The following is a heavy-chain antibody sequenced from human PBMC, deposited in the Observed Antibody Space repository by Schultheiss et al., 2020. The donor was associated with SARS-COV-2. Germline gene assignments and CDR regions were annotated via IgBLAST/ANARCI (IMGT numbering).Heavy chain of an antibody. CDR1: GGSFSGYY. CDR3: ARGGYESSSWYRDY. V-gene: IGHV4-34*01. Sequence: SETLSLTCAVYGGSFSGYYWSWIRQPPGKGLEWIGEINHSGSTNYNPSLKSRVTISVDTSKNQFSLKLSSVTAADTAVYYCARGGYESSSWYRDYWGQGTLVTVSS. J-gene: IGHJ4*02. D-gene: IGHD6-13*01. CDR2: INHSGST.